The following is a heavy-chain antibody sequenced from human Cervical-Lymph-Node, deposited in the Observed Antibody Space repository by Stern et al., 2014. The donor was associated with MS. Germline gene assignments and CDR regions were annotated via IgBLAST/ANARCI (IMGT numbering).Heavy chain of an antibody. D-gene: IGHD3-9*01. CDR2: IIPIMSVA. CDR3: ATERVNTRAFNYDWSGPADF. J-gene: IGHJ4*02. Sequence: QVQLVQSGAEVKTPGSSVWVSCKSSGGPFATQTFTWLRQAPGQGLEWLGRIIPIMSVANYPQKFDGKVMISADIGTSTVDMEVRSLTSEDTAVYYCATERVNTRAFNYDWSGPADFWGQGTLVTVSS. V-gene: IGHV1-69*09. CDR1: GGPFATQT.